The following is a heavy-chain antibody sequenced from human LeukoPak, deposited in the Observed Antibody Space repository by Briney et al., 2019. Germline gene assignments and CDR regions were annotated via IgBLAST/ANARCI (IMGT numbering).Heavy chain of an antibody. CDR1: GFTVSSNY. Sequence: GGSLRLSCAASGFTVSSNYVSWVRQAPGKGLEWVSVIYSGGSTYYADSVKGRFTISRDNSKNTLYLQMNSLRAEDTAVYYCARELRHFYYFDYWGQGTLVTVSS. CDR2: IYSGGST. D-gene: IGHD2/OR15-2a*01. J-gene: IGHJ4*02. V-gene: IGHV3-66*01. CDR3: ARELRHFYYFDY.